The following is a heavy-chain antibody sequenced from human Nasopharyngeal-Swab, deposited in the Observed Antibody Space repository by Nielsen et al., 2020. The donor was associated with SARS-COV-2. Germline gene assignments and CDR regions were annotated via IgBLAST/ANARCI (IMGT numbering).Heavy chain of an antibody. CDR3: ARQIWSGSHLVWRHNNWFDP. D-gene: IGHD3-3*01. CDR1: GYSISSGYY. J-gene: IGHJ5*02. V-gene: IGHV4-38-2*01. Sequence: SETLSLPFAVSGYSISSGYYWGWGRQPPGEGLEWIGSIYHSGSTYYNPSLKSRVTISVDTSKNQFSLKLSSVTAADTAVYYCARQIWSGSHLVWRHNNWFDPWGQGTLVTVSS. CDR2: IYHSGST.